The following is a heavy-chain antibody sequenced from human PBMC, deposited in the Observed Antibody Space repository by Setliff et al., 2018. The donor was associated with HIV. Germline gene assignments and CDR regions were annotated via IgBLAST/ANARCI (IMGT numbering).Heavy chain of an antibody. V-gene: IGHV3-15*01. D-gene: IGHD3-3*01. CDR2: IKTKTEGGTT. J-gene: IGHJ4*02. Sequence: GSLRLSCAASGFTFNIAWLSWVRQAPGKGLEWVGRIKTKTEGGTTHYAAPVKGRFTISRDDSKNTVYLQMNSLKPEDTAVYYCATKGRDVYSLEAPGWGQGTLVTVSS. CDR1: GFTFNIAW. CDR3: ATKGRDVYSLEAPG.